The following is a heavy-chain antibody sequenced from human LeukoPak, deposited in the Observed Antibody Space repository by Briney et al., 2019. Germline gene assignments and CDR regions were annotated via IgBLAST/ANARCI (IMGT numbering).Heavy chain of an antibody. J-gene: IGHJ4*02. V-gene: IGHV3-23*01. CDR1: GFTFSSYA. D-gene: IGHD3-22*01. CDR3: AKAEGNYYDSSGYYYY. CDR2: ISGSGGST. Sequence: GGSLRLSCAASGFTFSSYAVSWVRQAPGEGLEWVSAISGSGGSTYYADSVKGRFTISRDNSKNTLYLQMNSLRAEDTAVYYCAKAEGNYYDSSGYYYYWGQGTLVTVSS.